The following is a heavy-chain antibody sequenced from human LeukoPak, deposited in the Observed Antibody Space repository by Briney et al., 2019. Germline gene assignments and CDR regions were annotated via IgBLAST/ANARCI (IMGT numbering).Heavy chain of an antibody. J-gene: IGHJ4*02. CDR1: GFTFSTYV. D-gene: IGHD2-2*01. CDR2: IWYDGSKK. CDR3: AKEYCSTTNCLGD. Sequence: PGRSLRLSCAASGFTFSTYVMHWVRQAPGKGLEWVAVIWYDGSKKDYADSVKGRFTISRDNSKNTLYLQMTSLRAEDTAVYYCAKEYCSTTNCLGDWGLGTLVTVSS. V-gene: IGHV3-33*06.